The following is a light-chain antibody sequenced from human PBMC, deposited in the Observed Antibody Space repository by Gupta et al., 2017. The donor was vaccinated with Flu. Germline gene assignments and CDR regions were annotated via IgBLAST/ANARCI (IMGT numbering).Light chain of an antibody. V-gene: IGKV1-5*03. Sequence: SPSTLSASVGDRVTITCRASQSIGTWLAWYQQRPGKAPNLLIYKASNLHSGVPSRFSGSGSGTEFTLTISSLQPDDFASYYCQQYNNLISFGGGTKVEIK. CDR3: QQYNNLIS. CDR2: KAS. CDR1: QSIGTW. J-gene: IGKJ4*01.